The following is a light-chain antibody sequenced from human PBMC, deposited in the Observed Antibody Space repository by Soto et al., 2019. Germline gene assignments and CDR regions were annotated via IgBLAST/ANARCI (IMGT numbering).Light chain of an antibody. V-gene: IGKV1-5*01. CDR3: HQYNSYSPWT. J-gene: IGKJ1*01. Sequence: DIHMTPSPSSLSASVGARVTITCKSSQDISNYLNWYQQKPGRAPKLLIYDAYSLGSGVPSRFSGSGSGTEFTLTISSLQPGDLATYYCHQYNSYSPWTVGKGTKVDIK. CDR2: DAY. CDR1: QDISNY.